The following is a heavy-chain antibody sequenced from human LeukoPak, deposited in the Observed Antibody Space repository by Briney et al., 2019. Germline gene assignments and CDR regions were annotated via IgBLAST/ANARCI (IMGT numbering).Heavy chain of an antibody. J-gene: IGHJ4*02. V-gene: IGHV4-59*08. D-gene: IGHD5-24*01. Sequence: SETLSLTCTVSGGSISSYYWSWIRQPPRKGLEWIGVIYYSGSTKYKPSLKSRVSISVDTSKNQFSLKLSSVTAADTAVYYCARGAGAGYNLQPFDYWGQGTLVTVSS. CDR3: ARGAGAGYNLQPFDY. CDR1: GGSISSYY. CDR2: IYYSGST.